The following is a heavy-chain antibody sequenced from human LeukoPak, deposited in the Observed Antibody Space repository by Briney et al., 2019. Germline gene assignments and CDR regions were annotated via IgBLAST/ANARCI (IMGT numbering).Heavy chain of an antibody. CDR2: IYHSGST. CDR1: GYSISSGYY. D-gene: IGHD3-3*01. J-gene: IGHJ4*02. Sequence: SETLSLTCAVSGYSISSGYYWGWIRQPPGKGLEWIGSIYHSGSTYYNPSLKSRVTISVDTSKNQFSLKLSSVTAADTAEYYCASADYDFWSGQLYFDYWGQGTLVTVSS. V-gene: IGHV4-38-2*01. CDR3: ASADYDFWSGQLYFDY.